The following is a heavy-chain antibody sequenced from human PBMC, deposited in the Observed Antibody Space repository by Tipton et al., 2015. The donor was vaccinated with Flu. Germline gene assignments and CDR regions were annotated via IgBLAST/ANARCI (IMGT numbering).Heavy chain of an antibody. D-gene: IGHD3-10*01. CDR3: ARETGGYFGSGAGN. CDR2: IYYSGNT. V-gene: IGHV4-39*07. Sequence: LSCTVSGGSISSSSYYWGWIRQPPGKGLEWIGNIYYSGNTYYNPSLKSRVTISVDTSKNQFSLKLSSVTAADTAVYYCARETGGYFGSGAGNWGQGTLVTVSS. CDR1: GGSISSSSYY. J-gene: IGHJ4*02.